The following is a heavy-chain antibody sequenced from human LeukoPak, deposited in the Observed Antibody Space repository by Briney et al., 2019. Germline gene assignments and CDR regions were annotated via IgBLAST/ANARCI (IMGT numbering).Heavy chain of an antibody. V-gene: IGHV3-33*01. D-gene: IGHD2-2*01. CDR2: IWYDGNNK. J-gene: IGHJ4*02. Sequence: PGGSLRLSCAASGFRFTLSSYGMHWVRQAPGKGLEWVAVIWYDGNNKYYVDSVKGRFTISRDNSKNTLYLQMNSLRAEDTAVYYCARGQCSSPSCRYFDYWGQGTLVTVSS. CDR1: GFRFTLSSYG. CDR3: ARGQCSSPSCRYFDY.